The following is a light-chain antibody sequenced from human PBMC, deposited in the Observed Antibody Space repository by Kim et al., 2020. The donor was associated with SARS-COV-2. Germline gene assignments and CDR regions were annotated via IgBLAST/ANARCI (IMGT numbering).Light chain of an antibody. CDR2: GKY. CDR3: NSRDSSGNHLV. CDR1: SLRSYY. J-gene: IGLJ2*01. Sequence: SSELTQDPAVSVALGQTVRLTCQGDSLRSYYASWYQQKPGQAPVLVLYGKYNRPSGIPDRFSGSSSGNTASLTITGAQAEDEADYYCNSRDSSGNHLVFGGGTQLTVL. V-gene: IGLV3-19*01.